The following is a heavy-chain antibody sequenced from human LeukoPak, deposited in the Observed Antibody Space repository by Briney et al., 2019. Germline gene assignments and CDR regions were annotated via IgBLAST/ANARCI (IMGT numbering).Heavy chain of an antibody. J-gene: IGHJ6*03. Sequence: SETLSLTCAVYGGSFSGYYWSWIRQPPGKGLEWIGEINHSGSTNYNPSLKSRVTISVDTSKNQFSLKLRSVTAADTAVYYCARRRITMVRGVTSKNYYYYYMDVWGKGTTVTISS. V-gene: IGHV4-34*01. CDR2: INHSGST. CDR1: GGSFSGYY. D-gene: IGHD3-10*01. CDR3: ARRRITMVRGVTSKNYYYYYMDV.